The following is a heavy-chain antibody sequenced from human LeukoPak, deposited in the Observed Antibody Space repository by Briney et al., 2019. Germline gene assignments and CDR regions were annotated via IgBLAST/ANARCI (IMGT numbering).Heavy chain of an antibody. CDR1: GDAITGSTYY. Sequence: SETLSLTCTASGDAITGSTYYWGWIRQPPGKGPECIGSMYYSGSTYSNASLKSRVTISADTSKNQFSLKLSSVTAADTATYYCARQYYDRTGYYYFDHWTQGTLVTVSS. CDR3: ARQYYDRTGYYYFDH. CDR2: MYYSGST. D-gene: IGHD3-22*01. V-gene: IGHV4-39*01. J-gene: IGHJ4*02.